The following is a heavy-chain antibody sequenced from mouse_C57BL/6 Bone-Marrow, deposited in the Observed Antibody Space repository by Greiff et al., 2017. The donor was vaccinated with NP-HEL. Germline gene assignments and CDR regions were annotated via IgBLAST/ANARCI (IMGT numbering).Heavy chain of an antibody. CDR1: GYTFTNYW. D-gene: IGHD2-4*01. CDR2: IYPGGGYT. CDR3: ARGDYAFDY. Sequence: QVQLKESGAELVRPGTSVKMSCKASGYTFTNYWIGWAKQRPGHGLEWIGDIYPGGGYTNYNEKFKGKATLTADKSSSTAYMQFSSLTSEDSAIYYCARGDYAFDYGGQGTTLTVSS. J-gene: IGHJ2*01. V-gene: IGHV1-63*01.